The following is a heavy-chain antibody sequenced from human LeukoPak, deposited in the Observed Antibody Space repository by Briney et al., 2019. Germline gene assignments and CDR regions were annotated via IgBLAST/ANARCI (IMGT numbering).Heavy chain of an antibody. CDR1: GGTFSSYA. Sequence: GSSVKVSCKASGGTFSSYAISWVRQAPGRGLEWMGGIIPIFGTANYAQKFQGRVTITADESTSTAYMELSSLRSEDTAVYYCARGVNYYGRGGDWFDPWGQGTLVTVSS. J-gene: IGHJ5*02. CDR2: IIPIFGTA. V-gene: IGHV1-69*01. D-gene: IGHD3-10*02. CDR3: ARGVNYYGRGGDWFDP.